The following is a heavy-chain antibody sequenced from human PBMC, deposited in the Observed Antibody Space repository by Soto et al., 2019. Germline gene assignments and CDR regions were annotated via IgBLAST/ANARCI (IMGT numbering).Heavy chain of an antibody. V-gene: IGHV3-30*18. D-gene: IGHD3-10*01. CDR2: ISYDGSNK. J-gene: IGHJ5*02. CDR1: GFTFSSYG. CDR3: AKELPVEPPVGLEWFDP. Sequence: QVQLVESGGGVVQPGRSLRLSCAASGFTFSSYGMHWVRQAPGKGLEWVAVISYDGSNKYYADSVKGRFTISRDNSKNTVDLQMNRLRAEDTAVYYCAKELPVEPPVGLEWFDPWGQGTLVTVSS.